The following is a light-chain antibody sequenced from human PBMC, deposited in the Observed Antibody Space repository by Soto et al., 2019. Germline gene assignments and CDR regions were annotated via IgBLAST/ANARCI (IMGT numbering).Light chain of an antibody. V-gene: IGKV4-1*01. CDR2: WAS. CDR1: QSILYSSNNKDF. J-gene: IGKJ2*01. Sequence: DILMTQSPDSLAVSLGERATINCTSSQSILYSSNNKDFLPWYQQKPGQPPKMLIHWASSREFGVPDRFSGSGSGTDFTLTISRLQAEDLAVYFCQQYFSFPYTFGQGTKLEIK. CDR3: QQYFSFPYT.